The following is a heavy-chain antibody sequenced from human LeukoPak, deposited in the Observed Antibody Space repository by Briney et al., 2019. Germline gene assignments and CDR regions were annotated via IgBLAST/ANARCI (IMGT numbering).Heavy chain of an antibody. Sequence: SETLSLTCTVSGASISSSYWSWIRQPPGKGLEWIGYIHYTGTTNYNPSLKSRVTTSLDTSKNQFSLKLSSVTAADTAVYYCASFRVFAGFDYWGLGALATVSS. CDR2: IHYTGTT. CDR1: GASISSSY. J-gene: IGHJ4*02. CDR3: ASFRVFAGFDY. V-gene: IGHV4-59*08.